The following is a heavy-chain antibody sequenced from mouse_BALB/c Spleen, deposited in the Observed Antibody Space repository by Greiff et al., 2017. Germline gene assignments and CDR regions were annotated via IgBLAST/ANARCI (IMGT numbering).Heavy chain of an antibody. Sequence: EVQRVESGGGLVQPKGSLKLSCAASGFTFNTYAMNWVRQAPGKGLEWVARIRSKSNNYATYYADSVKDRFTISRDDSQSMLYLQMNNLKTEDTAMYYCTYDGYAMDYWGQGTSVTVSS. J-gene: IGHJ4*01. CDR2: IRSKSNNYAT. V-gene: IGHV10-1*02. D-gene: IGHD2-14*01. CDR3: TYDGYAMDY. CDR1: GFTFNTYA.